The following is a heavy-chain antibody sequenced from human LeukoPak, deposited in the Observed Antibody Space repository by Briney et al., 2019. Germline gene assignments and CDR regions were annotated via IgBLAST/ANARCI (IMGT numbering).Heavy chain of an antibody. Sequence: SETLSLTCAVYSGSFSGYYWSWIRQPPGKGLEWIGYIYYSGSTNYNPSLKSRVTISADTSKNQFSLELSSVTAADTAVYYCARRYRYSSGWYFDNWGQGTLVTVSS. CDR3: ARRYRYSSGWYFDN. CDR1: SGSFSGYY. D-gene: IGHD6-19*01. V-gene: IGHV4-59*08. CDR2: IYYSGST. J-gene: IGHJ4*02.